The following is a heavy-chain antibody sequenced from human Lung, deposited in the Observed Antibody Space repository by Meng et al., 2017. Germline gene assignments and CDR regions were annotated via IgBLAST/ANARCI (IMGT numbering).Heavy chain of an antibody. CDR1: GGPCGDSY. CDR3: ARGPTTMAHDFDY. J-gene: IGHJ4*02. CDR2: LNHSGST. Sequence: QAPPPQWGRRILAPSEALPRPRGVFGGPCGDSYWSVNRPPPGKGRGWIGELNHSGSTTYNPSLESRATISVDTSQNNLSLKLSSVTAADSAVYYCARGPTTMAHDFDYWGQGTLVTVSS. V-gene: IGHV4-34*01. D-gene: IGHD4-11*01.